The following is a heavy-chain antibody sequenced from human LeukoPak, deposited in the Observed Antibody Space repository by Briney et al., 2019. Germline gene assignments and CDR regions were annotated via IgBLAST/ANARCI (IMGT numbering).Heavy chain of an antibody. J-gene: IGHJ4*02. V-gene: IGHV4-59*08. CDR3: ARQAGGTSGPFDY. CDR2: IYHSENT. D-gene: IGHD4-23*01. CDR1: GGSISSSY. Sequence: PSETLSLTCTVSGGSISSSYCSWIRQPPGKGLEWIGYIYHSENTNYNPSLKSRVTISVDTSKNQFSLKLSSVTAADTAVYYCARQAGGTSGPFDYWGQGTLVTVSS.